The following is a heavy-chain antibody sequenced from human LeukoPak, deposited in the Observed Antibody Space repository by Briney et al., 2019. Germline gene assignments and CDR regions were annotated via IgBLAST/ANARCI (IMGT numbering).Heavy chain of an antibody. J-gene: IGHJ4*02. D-gene: IGHD3-10*01. CDR3: ARDLWGSYGSGSYYPKYYFDY. CDR2: INPNTGRT. V-gene: IGHV1-2*02. Sequence: ASVKVSCKASGYTFSGYYMHWVRQAPGQGLEWMGWINPNTGRTNYAQNFQGRVTLTRDTSISTAYMELSWLISDDTAMYYCARDLWGSYGSGSYYPKYYFDYWGQGSLVTVSS. CDR1: GYTFSGYY.